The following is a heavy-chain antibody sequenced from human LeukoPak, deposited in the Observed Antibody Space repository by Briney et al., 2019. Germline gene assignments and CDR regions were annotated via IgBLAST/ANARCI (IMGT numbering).Heavy chain of an antibody. CDR1: GGSISSSSYY. D-gene: IGHD5-24*01. CDR2: IYYSGST. CDR3: ARDHLMATIFDY. J-gene: IGHJ4*02. V-gene: IGHV4-39*07. Sequence: PSETLSLTCTVSGGSISSSSYYWGWIRQPPGKGLEWIGSIYYSGSTYYNPSLKSRVTISVDTSKNQFSLKLSSVTAADTAVYYCARDHLMATIFDYWGQGTLATVSS.